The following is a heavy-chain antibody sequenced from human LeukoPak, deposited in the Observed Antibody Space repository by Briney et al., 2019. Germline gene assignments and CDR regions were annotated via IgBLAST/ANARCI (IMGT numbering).Heavy chain of an antibody. CDR1: GFTFSSYA. V-gene: IGHV3-23*01. CDR3: AKAEFYDFWSGYQGGDY. Sequence: GGSLRLSCAASGFTFSSYAMSWVRQAPGKGLEWVSAISGSGGSTYYADSVKGRFTISRENSKNTLYLQMNSLRVDDTAVYYCAKAEFYDFWSGYQGGDYWGQGTLITVSS. D-gene: IGHD3-3*01. J-gene: IGHJ4*02. CDR2: ISGSGGST.